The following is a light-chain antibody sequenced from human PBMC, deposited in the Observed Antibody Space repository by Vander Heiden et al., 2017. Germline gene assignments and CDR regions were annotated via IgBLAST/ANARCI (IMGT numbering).Light chain of an antibody. V-gene: IGLV1-44*01. J-gene: IGLJ3*02. CDR2: SNS. CDR1: RSNIGSKP. CDR3: AVWDNSLDGWV. Sequence: QSVLTQATSASGTPGQRVTISCSGSRSNIGSKPVSWYQQFPGTAPKLLSYSNSQRPSGVPDRFSGSKSGTSASLAISGLQSDDEADYYCAVWDNSLDGWVFGGGTKLTVL.